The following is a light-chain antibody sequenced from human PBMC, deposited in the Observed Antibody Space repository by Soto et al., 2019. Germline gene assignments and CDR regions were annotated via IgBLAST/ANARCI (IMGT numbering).Light chain of an antibody. Sequence: DIQMTQSPSSLSASVGDRVTITCRASQSISMYLNWYQQKPGKAPKLLIYAASSLQSGVPSRFSGSGSGTDFTLTISSLQPEDFATYYCQQTYSTLWTFGQGTKVEIK. CDR2: AAS. J-gene: IGKJ1*01. CDR1: QSISMY. V-gene: IGKV1-39*01. CDR3: QQTYSTLWT.